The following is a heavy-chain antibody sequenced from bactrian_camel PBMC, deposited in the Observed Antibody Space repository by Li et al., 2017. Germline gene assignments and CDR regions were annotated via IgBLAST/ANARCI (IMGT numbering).Heavy chain of an antibody. CDR2: IAIGSGRT. J-gene: IGHJ4*01. Sequence: HVQLVESGGGLVQPGGSLRLSCTASGYSYGNKCMGWFRQSAGKEREGVAAIAIGSGRTFVDSSVAGRFTISRDNAKNTMCLQLNSLKTEDTAMYYCAKGDGTVQALRGKGTQVTVS. V-gene: IGHV3S1*01. D-gene: IGHD3*01. CDR1: GYSYGNKC.